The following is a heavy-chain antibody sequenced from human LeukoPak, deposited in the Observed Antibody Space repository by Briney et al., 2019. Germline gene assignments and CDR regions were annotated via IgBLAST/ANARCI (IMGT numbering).Heavy chain of an antibody. CDR2: INPSGGST. J-gene: IGHJ5*02. D-gene: IGHD6-6*01. CDR3: ARAASIAAAGEGFDP. CDR1: GGSFSSYA. Sequence: ASVKVSCKASGGSFSSYAISWVRQAPGQGLEWMGIINPSGGSTSYAQKFQGRVTMTRDTSTSTVYMELSSLRSEDTAVYYCARAASIAAAGEGFDPWGQGTLVTVSS. V-gene: IGHV1-46*01.